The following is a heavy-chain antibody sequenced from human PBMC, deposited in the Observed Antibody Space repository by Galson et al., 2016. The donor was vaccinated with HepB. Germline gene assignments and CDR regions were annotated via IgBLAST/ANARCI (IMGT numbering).Heavy chain of an antibody. CDR1: GFTFSGYA. Sequence: SLRLSCAASGFTFSGYAMNWVRQAPGKGLEWVSVISGSGDIIYYADSVKGRFTISRDNSHNTPYLQMNSLRAEDTAVYYCVKGGLCSTTCYTAPHWGQGTLVTVSS. CDR3: VKGGLCSTTCYTAPH. J-gene: IGHJ4*02. CDR2: ISGSGDII. D-gene: IGHD2-2*02. V-gene: IGHV3-23*01.